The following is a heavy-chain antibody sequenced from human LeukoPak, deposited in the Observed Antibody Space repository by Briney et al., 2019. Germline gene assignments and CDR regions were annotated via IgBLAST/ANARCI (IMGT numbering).Heavy chain of an antibody. V-gene: IGHV3-23*01. J-gene: IGHJ1*01. D-gene: IGHD5-24*01. CDR1: GFTFNIYA. CDR2: ISETSRKT. Sequence: PGGSLRLSCAASGFTFNIYAMSWVRQAPGKGLEWVSAISETSRKTYYADSVKDRFTISRDNSKNTLYLQMNGLRDEDTAVYYCVQEARRDGYKLAPVAEHWGQGTLVTVSS. CDR3: VQEARRDGYKLAPVAEH.